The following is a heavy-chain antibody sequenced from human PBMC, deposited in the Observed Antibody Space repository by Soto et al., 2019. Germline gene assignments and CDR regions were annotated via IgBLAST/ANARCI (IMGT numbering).Heavy chain of an antibody. CDR3: ARDFWSGGWFDP. Sequence: SETLSLTCTVSDGSISNYYWSWIRQPPGKGLEWIGYISYGGTTDYNPSLKSRVTISVDTSKNQFSLRLSSVTAADTAVYYCARDFWSGGWFDPWGQGTLVTAPQ. D-gene: IGHD3-3*01. CDR2: ISYGGTT. CDR1: DGSISNYY. V-gene: IGHV4-59*01. J-gene: IGHJ5*02.